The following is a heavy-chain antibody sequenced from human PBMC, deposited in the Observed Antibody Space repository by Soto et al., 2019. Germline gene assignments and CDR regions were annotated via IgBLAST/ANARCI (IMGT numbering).Heavy chain of an antibody. CDR1: GDSISSYY. CDR2: IYYSGST. V-gene: IGHV4-59*01. D-gene: IGHD2-2*01. J-gene: IGHJ2*01. CDR3: ARVSCSSTSCYFPWYFDL. Sequence: QVQLQESGPGLVKPSETLSLTCTVSGDSISSYYWSWIRQPPGKGLEWIGYIYYSGSTNYNPSLKSRVTISVDTSKHQFSLKLSSVTAADTAVYYCARVSCSSTSCYFPWYFDLWGRGTLVTVSS.